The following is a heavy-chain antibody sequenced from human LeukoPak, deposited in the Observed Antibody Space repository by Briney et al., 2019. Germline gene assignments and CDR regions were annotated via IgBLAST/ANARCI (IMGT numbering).Heavy chain of an antibody. V-gene: IGHV3-30-3*01. J-gene: IGHJ5*02. D-gene: IGHD4-17*01. CDR1: GFTFSSYA. CDR2: ITYDGSNK. CDR3: AGTVTTYWFDP. Sequence: GGSLRLSCAASGFTFSSYAMHWVRQAPGKGLEWVAVITYDGSNKYYADSVKGRFTISRDNSKNTLYLQMNSLRAEDTAVYYCAGTVTTYWFDPRGQGTLVTVSS.